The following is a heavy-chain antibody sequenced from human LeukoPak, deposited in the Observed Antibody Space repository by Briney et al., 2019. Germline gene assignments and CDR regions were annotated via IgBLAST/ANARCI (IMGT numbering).Heavy chain of an antibody. CDR2: IKGDRSEK. J-gene: IGHJ5*02. Sequence: GGSPRLSCAASGFTFSTYWMSWVRQAPGKGLEWVANIKGDRSEKYYVDSVKGRFTISRDNAKNSLYLQMNSLRAEDTAVYYCARDLGQYYDTSDNWFDPWGQGTLVTVSS. CDR3: ARDLGQYYDTSDNWFDP. V-gene: IGHV3-7*01. D-gene: IGHD3-22*01. CDR1: GFTFSTYW.